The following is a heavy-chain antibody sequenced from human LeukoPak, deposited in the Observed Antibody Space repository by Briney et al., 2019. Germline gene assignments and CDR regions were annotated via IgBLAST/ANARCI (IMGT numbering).Heavy chain of an antibody. CDR3: ARSVLLWFGDFDY. CDR1: GGSISSGTYY. J-gene: IGHJ4*02. V-gene: IGHV4-39*01. CDR2: IYYSGST. Sequence: SETLSLTCTVSGGSISSGTYYWGWIRQPPGKGLEWIGSIYYSGSTYYNPSLKSRVTISVDTSKNQFSLKLNSVTAADTAVYYCARSVLLWFGDFDYWGQGTLVTVSS. D-gene: IGHD3-10*01.